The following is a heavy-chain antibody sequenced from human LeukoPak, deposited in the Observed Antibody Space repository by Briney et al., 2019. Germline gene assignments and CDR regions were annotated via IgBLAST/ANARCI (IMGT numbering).Heavy chain of an antibody. CDR2: INSAGDT. J-gene: IGHJ4*02. Sequence: GGSLRLSCAASGFIFSNYTMTWVRQAPGKGLEWVSNINSAGDTYYADSVKGRFTISRDNSKNTVYLQMNSLRAEDTAIYYCAKDLRGRYSDYVWGSDWGQGTLVSVSS. D-gene: IGHD3-16*01. V-gene: IGHV3-23*01. CDR1: GFIFSNYT. CDR3: AKDLRGRYSDYVWGSD.